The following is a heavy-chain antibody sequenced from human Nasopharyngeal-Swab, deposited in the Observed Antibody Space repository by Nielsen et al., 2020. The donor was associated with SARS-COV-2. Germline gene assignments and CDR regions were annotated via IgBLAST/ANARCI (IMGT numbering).Heavy chain of an antibody. D-gene: IGHD3-3*01. CDR1: GFTFSSYA. Sequence: GGSLRLSCAASGFTFSSYAMHWVRQAPGKGLEWVANIKQDGSEKYYVDSVKGRFTISRDNAKNSLYLQMNSLRAEDTAVYYCARMSRLRFLEWSEYYYYYMDVWGKGTTVTVSS. CDR2: IKQDGSEK. CDR3: ARMSRLRFLEWSEYYYYYMDV. V-gene: IGHV3-7*03. J-gene: IGHJ6*03.